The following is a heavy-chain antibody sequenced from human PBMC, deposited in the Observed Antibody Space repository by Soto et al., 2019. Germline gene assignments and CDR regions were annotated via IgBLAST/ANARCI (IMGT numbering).Heavy chain of an antibody. CDR2: IRGFSPYT. D-gene: IGHD3-10*01. CDR1: GFTFRTYT. Sequence: GGSLRLSCISSGFTFRTYTMNWVRQAPGKGLEWVSGIRGFSPYTFYAESVKGRFTISRDNAKNSLLLQMDSLRAEDTAVYYFARHRGYDATNHYFNAMVVWGQGTTVTVSS. V-gene: IGHV3-21*01. J-gene: IGHJ6*02. CDR3: ARHRGYDATNHYFNAMVV.